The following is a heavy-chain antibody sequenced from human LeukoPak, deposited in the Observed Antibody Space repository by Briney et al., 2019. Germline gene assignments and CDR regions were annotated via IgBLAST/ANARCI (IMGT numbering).Heavy chain of an antibody. D-gene: IGHD3-22*01. CDR3: ARGGPMVVVVSLLGAFDI. J-gene: IGHJ3*02. CDR2: ISYDGSNK. Sequence: PGGSLRLSCAASGFTFSSYGMHWVRQAPGKGLEWVAVISYDGSNKYYADSVKGRFTISRDNSKNTLYLQMNSLRAEDTAVYYCARGGPMVVVVSLLGAFDIWGQGTMVTVTS. CDR1: GFTFSSYG. V-gene: IGHV3-30*03.